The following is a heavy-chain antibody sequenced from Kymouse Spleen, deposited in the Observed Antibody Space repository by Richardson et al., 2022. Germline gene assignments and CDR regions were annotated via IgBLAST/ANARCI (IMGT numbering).Heavy chain of an antibody. J-gene: IGHJ6*02. V-gene: IGHV3-33*01. D-gene: IGHD2-2*02. CDR3: AREGVCSSTSCYADYYYGMDV. CDR1: GFTFSSYG. Sequence: QVQLVESGGGVVQPGRSLRLSCAASGFTFSSYGMHWVRQAPGKGLEWVAVIWYDGSNKYYADSVKGRFTISRDNSKNTLYLQMNSLRAEDTAVYYCAREGVCSSTSCYADYYYGMDVWGQGTTVTVSS. CDR2: IWYDGSNK.